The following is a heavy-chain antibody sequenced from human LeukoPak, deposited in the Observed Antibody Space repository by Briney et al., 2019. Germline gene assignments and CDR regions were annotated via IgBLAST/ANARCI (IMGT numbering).Heavy chain of an antibody. D-gene: IGHD3-10*01. Sequence: SGGSLRLSCAASGFTVNTFYMSWVRQAPGKGLEWVSVLYTAGVTYYAASVQGRFTISRDTSKNTLFLQMDDLRADDTATYYCARSGPTVLWSKYFDYWGQGALVTVSS. CDR3: ARSGPTVLWSKYFDY. J-gene: IGHJ4*02. CDR2: LYTAGVT. V-gene: IGHV3-66*01. CDR1: GFTVNTFY.